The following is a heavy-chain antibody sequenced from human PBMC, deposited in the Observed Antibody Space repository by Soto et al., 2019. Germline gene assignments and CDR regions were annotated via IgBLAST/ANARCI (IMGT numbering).Heavy chain of an antibody. J-gene: IGHJ4*02. V-gene: IGHV3-53*01. CDR1: GFTVSNNY. CDR2: VFSGGNT. D-gene: IGHD3-16*01. CDR3: AKGDFDS. Sequence: PGGSLILSCAASGFTVSNNYMSWVRQAPGKGLQWVAIVFSGGNTYHADSVKGRFTVSRDSSKNTLDLQMNSLRAEDTAVYYCAKGDFDSWGQGTLVTVAS.